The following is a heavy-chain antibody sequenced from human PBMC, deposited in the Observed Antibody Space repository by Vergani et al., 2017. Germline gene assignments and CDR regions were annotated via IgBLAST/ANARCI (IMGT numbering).Heavy chain of an antibody. V-gene: IGHV3-30*01. CDR1: GFTFSSYA. J-gene: IGHJ4*02. CDR3: ARGRGGYSYGYADY. D-gene: IGHD5-18*01. CDR2: ISYDGSNK. Sequence: VQLVESGGGVVQPGRSLRLSCAASGFTFSSYAMHWVRQAPGKGLEGVAVISYDGSNKYYADSVKGRFTISRDNSKNTLYLQMNSLRAEDTAVYYCARGRGGYSYGYADYGGQGTLVTVSA.